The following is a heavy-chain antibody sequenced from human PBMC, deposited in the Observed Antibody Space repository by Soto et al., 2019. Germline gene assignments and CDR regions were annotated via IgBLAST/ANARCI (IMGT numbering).Heavy chain of an antibody. D-gene: IGHD1-26*01. J-gene: IGHJ4*02. CDR3: ARSRVGGSLLGY. CDR1: GFTFSSYG. CDR2: IWYDGSNK. Sequence: QVQLVESGGGVVQPGRSLRLSCAASGFTFSSYGMHWVRQAPGKGLEWVAVIWYDGSNKYYADSVKGRFTISRDNSKNTRDLQMNRLRAEDTAVYYCARSRVGGSLLGYWGQGPLVTVSS. V-gene: IGHV3-33*01.